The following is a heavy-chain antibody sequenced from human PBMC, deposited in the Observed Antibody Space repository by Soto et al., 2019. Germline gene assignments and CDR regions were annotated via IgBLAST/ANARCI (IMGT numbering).Heavy chain of an antibody. CDR2: ISGSGGST. D-gene: IGHD3-9*01. CDR1: GFTFSSYA. Sequence: GGSLRLSCAASGFTFSSYAMSWVRQAPGKGLEWVSAISGSGGSTYYADSVKGRFTISRDNSKNTLYLQMNSLRAEDTAVYYCAKRPYYDILTGRAYYYYGMDVWGQGTTVTVSS. J-gene: IGHJ6*02. V-gene: IGHV3-23*01. CDR3: AKRPYYDILTGRAYYYYGMDV.